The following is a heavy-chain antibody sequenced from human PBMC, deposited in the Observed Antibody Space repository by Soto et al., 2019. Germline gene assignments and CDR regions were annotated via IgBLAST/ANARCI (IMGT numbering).Heavy chain of an antibody. CDR1: GYSISSGNY. D-gene: IGHD2-2*01. J-gene: IGHJ3*02. V-gene: IGHV4-38-2*02. CDR2: LYHIGST. CDR3: ARDVPIVVVPAARQNDAFDI. Sequence: KTSETLSLTCAVSGYSISSGNYWAWIRQPPGRGLEWIGSLYHIGSTHYNTSLKSRVTISVDTSKNHFSLELSSVTAADTAMYYCARDVPIVVVPAARQNDAFDIWGQGTMVTVSS.